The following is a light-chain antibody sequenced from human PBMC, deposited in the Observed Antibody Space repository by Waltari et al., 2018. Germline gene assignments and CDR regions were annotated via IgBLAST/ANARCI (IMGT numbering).Light chain of an antibody. V-gene: IGLV2-14*03. CDR1: SSDIGANDY. Sequence: QSALTQPASVSGSPGQSIPISCTGTSSDIGANDYVSWYQQHPGKAPQLIIFDVDKRPSGISIRFSASKSDNTASLTISGLQAEDEADYYCSSYTRSSRLVFGGGTKLVVL. J-gene: IGLJ2*01. CDR2: DVD. CDR3: SSYTRSSRLV.